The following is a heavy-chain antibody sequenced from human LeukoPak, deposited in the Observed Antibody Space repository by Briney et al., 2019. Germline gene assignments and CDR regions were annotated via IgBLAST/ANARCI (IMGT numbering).Heavy chain of an antibody. CDR2: INPNSGGT. CDR3: ARDRSGATGGYVRIDY. D-gene: IGHD5-12*01. V-gene: IGHV1-2*02. Sequence: ASVKVSCKASGYTFTDYYMHWVRQAPGQGLEWMGWINPNSGGTSYAQKFQGRVTMTRDTSISTAYMELSRLRSDDTAVYYCARDRSGATGGYVRIDYWGQGTLVTVSS. CDR1: GYTFTDYY. J-gene: IGHJ4*02.